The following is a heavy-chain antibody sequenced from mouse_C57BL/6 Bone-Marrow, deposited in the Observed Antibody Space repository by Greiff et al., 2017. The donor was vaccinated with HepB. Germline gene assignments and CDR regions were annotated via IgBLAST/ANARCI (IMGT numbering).Heavy chain of an antibody. Sequence: QVQLKESGPGILQPSQTLSLTCSFSGFSLSTFGMGVGWLRQPSGKGLEWLAHIWWDDDKYYNPALKSRLTITKDTSKNQVFLKSANVDTADTATYDCARMRYDYDVAWFAYWGQGTLVTVSA. D-gene: IGHD2-4*01. CDR1: GFSLSTFGMG. J-gene: IGHJ3*01. CDR3: ARMRYDYDVAWFAY. CDR2: IWWDDDK. V-gene: IGHV8-8*01.